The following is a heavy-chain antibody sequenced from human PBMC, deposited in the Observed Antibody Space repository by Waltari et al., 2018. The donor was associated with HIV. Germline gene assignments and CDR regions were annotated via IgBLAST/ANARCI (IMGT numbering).Heavy chain of an antibody. J-gene: IGHJ4*02. CDR2: INPSGGST. CDR3: AGAVGYCTNGVCSLDY. D-gene: IGHD2-8*01. CDR1: GSTSACYY. V-gene: IGHV1-46*01. Sequence: QVQLVQSGAAVKKPAASVTVSCKESGSTSACYYMHWVRQAPGQGLEWMGIINPSGGSTSYAQKFQGRVTMTRDTSTSTVYMELSSLRSEDTAVYYCAGAVGYCTNGVCSLDYWGQGTLVTVSS.